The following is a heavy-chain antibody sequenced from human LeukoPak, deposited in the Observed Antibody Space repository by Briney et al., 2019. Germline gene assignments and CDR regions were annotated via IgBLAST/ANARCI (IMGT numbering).Heavy chain of an antibody. J-gene: IGHJ4*02. CDR2: IKQDGSEK. CDR1: GFTFSSYW. V-gene: IGHV3-7*01. CDR3: ARDLPHYGSGSYFPAGVFDY. Sequence: GGSLRLSCAASGFTFSSYWMSWVRQAPGKGLGWVANIKQDGSEKYYVDYVKGRFTISRDNAKNSLYLQMNSLRAEDTAVYYCARDLPHYGSGSYFPAGVFDYWGQGTLVTVSS. D-gene: IGHD3-10*01.